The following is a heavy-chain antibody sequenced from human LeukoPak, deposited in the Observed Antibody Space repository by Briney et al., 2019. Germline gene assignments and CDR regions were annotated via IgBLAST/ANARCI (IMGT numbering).Heavy chain of an antibody. D-gene: IGHD3-9*01. J-gene: IGHJ4*02. CDR2: IYPGDSDT. CDR1: GYSFTTYW. Sequence: GESLKISCQASGYSFTTYWIAWVRQMPGKGLEWMGIIYPGDSDTRYSPSFQGQVTISADKSISTAYLQWSSLKASDTAIYYCARRNDIFFDYWGQGTLVTVSS. CDR3: ARRNDIFFDY. V-gene: IGHV5-51*01.